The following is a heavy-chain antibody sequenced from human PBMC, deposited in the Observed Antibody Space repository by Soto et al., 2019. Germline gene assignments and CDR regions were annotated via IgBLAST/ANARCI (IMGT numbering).Heavy chain of an antibody. D-gene: IGHD5-12*01. CDR1: GFTVSSYS. J-gene: IGHJ6*02. CDR3: EREVEEGYTENYYYYYGIDV. Sequence: GGALRLSCAASGFTVSSYSMKWVRQAPGKGLEWVSSISSSSSYIYYADSVKGRFTISRDNAKNSLYLQMNSLRADDTAVYYCEREVEEGYTENYYYYYGIDVRGQGPT. V-gene: IGHV3-21*01. CDR2: ISSSSSYI.